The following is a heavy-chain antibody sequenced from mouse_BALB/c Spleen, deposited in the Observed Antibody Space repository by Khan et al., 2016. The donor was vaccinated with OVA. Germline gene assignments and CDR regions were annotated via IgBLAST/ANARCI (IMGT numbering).Heavy chain of an antibody. Sequence: QVQLKESGPGLVAPSQSLSITCTVSGFSFTDYGVSWVRQPPGKGLEWLGVIWDDGSTNYPSGLISRLSISKDNSKSPVFLKLNSLQSDDTATYYCAKGGTYFGGYFDVWGAGTTVTVSS. CDR2: IWDDGST. D-gene: IGHD2-10*01. CDR3: AKGGTYFGGYFDV. V-gene: IGHV2-3*01. CDR1: GFSFTDYG. J-gene: IGHJ1*01.